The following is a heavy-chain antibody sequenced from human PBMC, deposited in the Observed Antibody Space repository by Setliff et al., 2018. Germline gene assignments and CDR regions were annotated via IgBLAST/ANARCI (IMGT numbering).Heavy chain of an antibody. CDR3: ARETSSGPRIDP. Sequence: ASVKVSCKASGYTFAGYYMHWVRQAPGQGPEWMGWINPNSGGANYAQKFQGRVTMTIDTSTRTVYMELTRLRSDDTAIYYCARETSSGPRIDPWGQGTQVTVSS. V-gene: IGHV1-2*02. J-gene: IGHJ5*02. CDR1: GYTFAGYY. D-gene: IGHD2-8*02. CDR2: INPNSGGA.